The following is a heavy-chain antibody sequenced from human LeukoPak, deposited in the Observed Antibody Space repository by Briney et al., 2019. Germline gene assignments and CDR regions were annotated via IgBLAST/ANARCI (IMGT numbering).Heavy chain of an antibody. D-gene: IGHD4-23*01. V-gene: IGHV4-4*07. J-gene: IGHJ4*02. CDR1: GGSISDFY. CDR2: IYSSGNT. Sequence: PSGTLSLTCSVSGGSISDFYWSWIRQPAGKGLEWIGRIYSSGNTNYTASLKSRVTMSLDESKNQFSLKLSSVTAADTAVYYCARNSGNFWGQGTLVTVSS. CDR3: ARNSGNF.